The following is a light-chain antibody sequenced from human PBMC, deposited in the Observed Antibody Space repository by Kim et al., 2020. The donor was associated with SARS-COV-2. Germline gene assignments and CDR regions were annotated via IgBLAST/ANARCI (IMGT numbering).Light chain of an antibody. V-gene: IGKV1-17*03. CDR2: GAS. CDR3: LRLNSYPRT. J-gene: IGKJ1*01. Sequence: DIQMTQSPSAMSASVGDRVTITCRASLGISIYLAWFQQKPGKVPKRLIYGASNLESGVPSRFSGSGSGTEFTLTISSLQPEDFATYYCLRLNSYPRTFGQGTKVDI. CDR1: LGISIY.